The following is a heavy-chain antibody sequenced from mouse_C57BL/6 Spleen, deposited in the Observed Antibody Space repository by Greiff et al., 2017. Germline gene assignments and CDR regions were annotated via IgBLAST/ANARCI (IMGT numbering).Heavy chain of an antibody. J-gene: IGHJ1*03. V-gene: IGHV14-3*01. Sequence: EVQLQQSVAELVRPGASVKLSCTASGFNIKNTSMHWVKQRPEQGLEWIGRIAPAYGNTKYAPKFQGKATITADTSSNTAYLQLSSLTSEDTAIYYGARKDDYGRGDWYFDVWGTGTTVTVSS. D-gene: IGHD1-1*01. CDR2: IAPAYGNT. CDR1: GFNIKNTS. CDR3: ARKDDYGRGDWYFDV.